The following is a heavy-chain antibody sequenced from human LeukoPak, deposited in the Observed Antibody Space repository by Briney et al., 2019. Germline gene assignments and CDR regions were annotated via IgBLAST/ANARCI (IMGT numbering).Heavy chain of an antibody. CDR1: GGSISSYY. D-gene: IGHD3-16*01. J-gene: IGHJ4*02. CDR3: ARRRPLNLADY. V-gene: IGHV4-34*01. CDR2: INHSGST. Sequence: SETLSLTCTVSGGSISSYYWSWIRQPPGKGLEWIGEINHSGSTNYNPSLKSRVTISVDTSKNQFSLKLSSVTAADTAVYYCARRRPLNLADYWGQGTLVTVSS.